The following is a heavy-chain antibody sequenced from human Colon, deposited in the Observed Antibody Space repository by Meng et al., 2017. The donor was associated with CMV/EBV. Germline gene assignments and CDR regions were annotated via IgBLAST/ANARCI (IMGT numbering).Heavy chain of an antibody. CDR3: ARMALHWYFEL. Sequence: QLRLPQPGPVLVKPSETLSLTSTVSGDSISGRSYTWGWIRQPPGKELEWIASIYYTGNDYHNPSLKSRVTISIDTSNNQFSLRLTSVTAADTAVYYCARMALHWYFELWGRGTLVTVSS. CDR2: IYYTGND. V-gene: IGHV4-39*07. D-gene: IGHD5-24*01. J-gene: IGHJ2*01. CDR1: GDSISGRSYT.